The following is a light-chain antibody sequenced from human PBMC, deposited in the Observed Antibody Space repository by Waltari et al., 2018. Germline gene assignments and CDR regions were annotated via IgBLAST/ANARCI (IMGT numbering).Light chain of an antibody. CDR1: TNNS. CDR3: SSFTSLRSVI. CDR2: AVT. J-gene: IGLJ2*01. V-gene: IGLV2-14*01. Sequence: QSALTQPASVSGSPGQSITITCTGTTNNSVSWYHLHPGHPPRPLISAVTSRSSGVPSRFSGSKSGDTASLTISGVQAEDEAHYYCSSFTSLRSVIFGGGTTLTVL.